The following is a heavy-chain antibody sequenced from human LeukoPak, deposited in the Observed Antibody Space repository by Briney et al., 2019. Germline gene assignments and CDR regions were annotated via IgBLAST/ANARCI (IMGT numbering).Heavy chain of an antibody. V-gene: IGHV3-23*01. J-gene: IGHJ5*02. Sequence: PGGSLRLSCAASGFTFSFDAMSCVRQAPGKGLEWVSGISTGGGSTYYADSVKGRFTISRDNPKNTLYLQMNSLRAEDTAVYYCAKEVVATGRWFDPWGQGTLVTVSS. CDR3: AKEVVATGRWFDP. CDR2: ISTGGGST. CDR1: GFTFSFDA. D-gene: IGHD2-15*01.